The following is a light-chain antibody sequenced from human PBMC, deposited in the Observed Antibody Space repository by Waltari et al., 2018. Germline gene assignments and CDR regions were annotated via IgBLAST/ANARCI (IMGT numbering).Light chain of an antibody. V-gene: IGKV1-17*01. CDR3: FQYDTRPLT. CDR1: QDISNY. J-gene: IGKJ4*01. CDR2: ATF. Sequence: DIQMTQSPSSLSASAGDRITITCRASQDISNYLSWYQQRPGEPPKRLIYATFDLESGVPSRFSGGGSGTEFTLIISGLQPEDFATYYCFQYDTRPLTFGGGTKVEIK.